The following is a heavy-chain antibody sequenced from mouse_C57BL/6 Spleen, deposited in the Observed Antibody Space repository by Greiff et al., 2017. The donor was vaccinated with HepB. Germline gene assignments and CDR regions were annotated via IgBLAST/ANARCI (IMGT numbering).Heavy chain of an antibody. CDR1: GYAFSSSW. V-gene: IGHV1-82*01. Sequence: VQLQQSGPELVKPGASVKISCKASGYAFSSSWMNWVKQRPGKGLEWIGRIYPGDGDTNYNGKFKGKATLTADKSSSTAYMQLSSLTSEDSAVYFCARGAVVARDWYFDVWGTGTTVTVSS. D-gene: IGHD1-1*01. CDR2: IYPGDGDT. J-gene: IGHJ1*03. CDR3: ARGAVVARDWYFDV.